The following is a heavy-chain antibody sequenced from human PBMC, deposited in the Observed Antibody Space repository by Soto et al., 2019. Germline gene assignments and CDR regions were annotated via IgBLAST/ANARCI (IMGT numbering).Heavy chain of an antibody. V-gene: IGHV4-59*02. CDR3: ARERYEGRIDY. Sequence: SETLSLTCTVSGGSVSSYYWSWIRQPPGGGLEWLAYIYYSGSTTYNPSLKSRLTMSVDTSKDQFSLNLRSVTAADTAVYYCARERYEGRIDYWGRGTLVTVSS. D-gene: IGHD2-2*01. CDR1: GGSVSSYY. J-gene: IGHJ4*02. CDR2: IYYSGST.